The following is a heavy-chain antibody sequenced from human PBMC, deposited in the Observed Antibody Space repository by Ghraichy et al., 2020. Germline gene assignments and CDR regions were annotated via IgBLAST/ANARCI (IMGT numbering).Heavy chain of an antibody. Sequence: SVKVSCKTSGFTFTTYGFTWVRQAPGQGLEWMGWISSNKGKTNYGRKFQDRMTVTTDASTRTVYMELRGLRSDETAVYYCARVVGGWLPIDYWGQGTLVTVSS. CDR3: ARVVGGWLPIDY. CDR2: ISSNKGKT. V-gene: IGHV1-18*04. CDR1: GFTFTTYG. J-gene: IGHJ4*02. D-gene: IGHD6-19*01.